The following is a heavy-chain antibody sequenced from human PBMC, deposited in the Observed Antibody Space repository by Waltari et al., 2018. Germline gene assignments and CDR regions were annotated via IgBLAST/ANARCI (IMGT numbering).Heavy chain of an antibody. V-gene: IGHV1-3*01. CDR1: GYTFTSYA. J-gene: IGHJ3*02. D-gene: IGHD6-6*01. CDR3: AREDSRIAARPGAFDI. Sequence: QVQLVQSGAEVKKPGASVKVSCKASGYTFTSYAMHWVRQAPGQRLEWMGWINAGNGNTKYSQKFQGRVTITRDTSASTAYMELSSLRAEDTAVYYCAREDSRIAARPGAFDIWGQGTMVTVSS. CDR2: INAGNGNT.